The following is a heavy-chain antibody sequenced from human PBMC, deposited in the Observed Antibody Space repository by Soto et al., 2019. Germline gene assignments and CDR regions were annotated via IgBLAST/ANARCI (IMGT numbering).Heavy chain of an antibody. Sequence: GGSLRLSCAASGFTFSSYSMNWVRQAPGKGLEWVSYISSSSSTIYYADSVKGRFTISRDNAKNSLYLQMNSLRAEDTAVYYCARADCGGDCYYYGAGNWWFDPWGQGTLVTVSS. V-gene: IGHV3-48*01. CDR3: ARADCGGDCYYYGAGNWWFDP. CDR2: ISSSSSTI. D-gene: IGHD2-21*01. CDR1: GFTFSSYS. J-gene: IGHJ5*02.